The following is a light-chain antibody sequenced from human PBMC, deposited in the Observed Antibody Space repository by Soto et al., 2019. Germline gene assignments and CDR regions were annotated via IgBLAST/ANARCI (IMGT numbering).Light chain of an antibody. J-gene: IGKJ2*01. CDR1: QSVSSN. CDR3: QQYKSLYT. CDR2: GAS. Sequence: EIVMTQSPATLSVSPGERATLSCGASQSVSSNLAWYQQKPGQAPRLLIYGASTRATGIPARFSGSGSGTEFTLTISSLQADDSATYYCQQYKSLYTFGQGTKLEIK. V-gene: IGKV3D-15*01.